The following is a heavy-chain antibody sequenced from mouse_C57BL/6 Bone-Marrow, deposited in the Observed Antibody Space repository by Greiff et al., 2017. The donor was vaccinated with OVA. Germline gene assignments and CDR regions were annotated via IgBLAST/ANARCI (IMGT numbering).Heavy chain of an antibody. V-gene: IGHV1-20*01. CDR2: INPYNGDT. CDR1: GYSFTGYF. CDR3: ATLNYGVY. Sequence: EVKLMESGPELVKPGDSVKISCKASGYSFTGYFMNWVMQSHGKSLEWIGRINPYNGDTFYNQKFKGKATLTVDKSSSTAHMELRSLTSEDSAVYYCATLNYGVYGGQGTLVTVSA. D-gene: IGHD1-1*01. J-gene: IGHJ3*01.